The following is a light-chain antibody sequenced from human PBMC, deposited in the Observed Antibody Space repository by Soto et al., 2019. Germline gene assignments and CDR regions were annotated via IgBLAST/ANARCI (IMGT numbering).Light chain of an antibody. CDR1: QGISSY. CDR2: AAS. CDR3: QQLNSYLWT. J-gene: IGKJ1*01. Sequence: IQLTQSPSSLSASVGDRVTITCRASQGISSYLAWYQQKPGKAPKVLIYAASTLQRGVPSRFSGSGSGTDFTLTISSLQPEDFATYSCQQLNSYLWTFGQGTKVEIK. V-gene: IGKV1-9*01.